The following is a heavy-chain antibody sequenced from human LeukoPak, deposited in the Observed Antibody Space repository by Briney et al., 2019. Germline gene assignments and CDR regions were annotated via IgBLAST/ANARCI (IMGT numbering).Heavy chain of an antibody. V-gene: IGHV1-69*13. CDR3: ARSTIFGVVLPYNWFDP. D-gene: IGHD3-3*01. CDR2: IIPIFGTA. Sequence: GASVRVSCKASGGTFSSYAISWVRQAPGQGLEWMGGIIPIFGTANYAQKFQGRVTITADESTSTAYMELSSLRSEDTAVYYCARSTIFGVVLPYNWFDPWGQGTLVTVSS. J-gene: IGHJ5*02. CDR1: GGTFSSYA.